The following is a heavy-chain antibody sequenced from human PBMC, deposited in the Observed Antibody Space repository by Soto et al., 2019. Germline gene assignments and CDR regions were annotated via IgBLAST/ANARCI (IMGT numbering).Heavy chain of an antibody. CDR2: IIPIFGTA. D-gene: IGHD3-9*01. CDR3: ARERYFDRVYYYYGMDV. Sequence: QVQLVQSGAEVKKPGSSVKVSCKASGGTFSSYAISWVRQAPGQGLEWMGGIIPIFGTANYAQKFQGRVTITAXVSXSXAYMELSSLRSEDTAVYYCARERYFDRVYYYYGMDVWGQGTTVTVSS. J-gene: IGHJ6*02. CDR1: GGTFSSYA. V-gene: IGHV1-69*12.